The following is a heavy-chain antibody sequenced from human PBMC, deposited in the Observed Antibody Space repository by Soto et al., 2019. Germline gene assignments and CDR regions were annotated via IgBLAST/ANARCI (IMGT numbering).Heavy chain of an antibody. CDR3: ARGGQNFWSGPFDY. CDR1: GGSISNYY. J-gene: IGHJ4*02. Sequence: PSETLSLTCTVSGGSISNYYCNWIRQPAGKGLEWIGRIDTSGSTNYNPSLKSRVTMSVDTSKQEFSLKLSSVTAADTALYYCARGGQNFWSGPFDYWGRGALVAFSS. D-gene: IGHD3-3*01. CDR2: IDTSGST. V-gene: IGHV4-4*07.